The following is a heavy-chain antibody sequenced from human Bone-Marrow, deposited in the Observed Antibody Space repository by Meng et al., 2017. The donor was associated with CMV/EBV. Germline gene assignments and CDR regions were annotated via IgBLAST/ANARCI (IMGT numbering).Heavy chain of an antibody. Sequence: GESLKISCAASGFTFSSYWMHWVRQAPGKGLVWVSRINSDGSSTSYADSVKGRFTISRDNSKNTLDLQMNSLRAEDTAVYYCARGSNWFDPWGQGTRVTVSS. D-gene: IGHD3-10*01. J-gene: IGHJ5*02. CDR3: ARGSNWFDP. CDR1: GFTFSSYW. V-gene: IGHV3-74*01. CDR2: INSDGSST.